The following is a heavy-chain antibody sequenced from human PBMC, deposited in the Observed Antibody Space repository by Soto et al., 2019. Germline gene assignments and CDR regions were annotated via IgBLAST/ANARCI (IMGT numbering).Heavy chain of an antibody. CDR3: AISDRSYVGDALDI. CDR1: GDSVSSNSAA. D-gene: IGHD3-10*02. J-gene: IGHJ3*02. V-gene: IGHV6-1*01. Sequence: KQSQTLSLTCAISGDSVSSNSAAWNWIRQSPSRGLEWLGRTYYRSKWYNDYAVSVKSRITINPDTSKNQFSLQLNSVTPEDTAVYCCAISDRSYVGDALDIWGQGTMVTVSS. CDR2: TYYRSKWYN.